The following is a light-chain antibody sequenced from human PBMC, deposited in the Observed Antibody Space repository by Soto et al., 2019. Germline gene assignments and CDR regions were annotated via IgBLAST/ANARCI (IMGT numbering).Light chain of an antibody. V-gene: IGKV3-11*01. Sequence: EILLTQSPATLSLSPGERATLSRRASQSVRSSLAWYQQKPGQAPRLLIYDASTRATGIPGRFSGSGSGTDFTLTTSNLEPEDFAVYYCQQRSSWPWTFGQGAKVEIK. CDR3: QQRSSWPWT. J-gene: IGKJ1*01. CDR2: DAS. CDR1: QSVRSS.